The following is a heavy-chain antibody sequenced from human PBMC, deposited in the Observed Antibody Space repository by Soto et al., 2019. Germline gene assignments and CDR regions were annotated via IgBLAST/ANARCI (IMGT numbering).Heavy chain of an antibody. V-gene: IGHV3-23*01. J-gene: IGHJ4*02. CDR1: GDTFSSYA. Sequence: GGSLRLSCVASGDTFSSYAMSWVRQAPGKGLEWVSAVSKSGLDTNYADSVKGRFTISRDNSKNTLYLQMNSLRAEDTAVYYCAKNPGYYYDSTGYHFDYWGQGTLVTVSS. CDR2: VSKSGLDT. CDR3: AKNPGYYYDSTGYHFDY. D-gene: IGHD3-22*01.